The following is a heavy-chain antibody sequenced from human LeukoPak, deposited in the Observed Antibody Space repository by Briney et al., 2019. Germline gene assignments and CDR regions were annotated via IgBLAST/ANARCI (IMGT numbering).Heavy chain of an antibody. CDR3: AKEGRRGRGYYYYMDV. CDR2: ITSSSTNI. V-gene: IGHV3-48*04. J-gene: IGHJ6*03. CDR1: GFTFSSYS. Sequence: PGGSLRLSCAASGFTFSSYSMNWVRQAPGKGLEWVSYITSSSTNIYYADSVKGRFTISRDNSKNSLYLQMNSLRAEDTALYYCAKEGRRGRGYYYYMDVWGKGTTVTVSS. D-gene: IGHD1-26*01.